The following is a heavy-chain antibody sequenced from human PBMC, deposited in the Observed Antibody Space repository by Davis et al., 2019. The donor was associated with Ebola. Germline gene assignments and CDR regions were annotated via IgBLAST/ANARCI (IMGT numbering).Heavy chain of an antibody. Sequence: AASVKVSCKASGYTFSSYGVTWVRQAPGQGLEWMGWISADNGNTNFAQKFQGRVTMTTDTSTSTAYMELTSLRSDDTAVYYCARMRNYYETNGFNWYFDLWGRGTLVTV. CDR2: ISADNGNT. V-gene: IGHV1-18*01. J-gene: IGHJ2*01. CDR3: ARMRNYYETNGFNWYFDL. D-gene: IGHD3-22*01. CDR1: GYTFSSYG.